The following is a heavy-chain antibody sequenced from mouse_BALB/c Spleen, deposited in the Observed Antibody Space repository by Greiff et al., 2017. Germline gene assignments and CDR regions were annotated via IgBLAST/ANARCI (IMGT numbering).Heavy chain of an antibody. CDR1: GYTFTDYN. CDR3: ARREGYYAMDY. Sequence: VQLKESGPELVKPGASVKISCKASGYTFTDYNMHWVKQSHGKSLEWIGYIYPYNGGTGYNQKFKSKATLTVDNSSSTAYMELRSLTSEDSAVYYCARREGYYAMDYWGQGTSVTVSS. CDR2: IYPYNGGT. J-gene: IGHJ4*01. V-gene: IGHV1S29*02.